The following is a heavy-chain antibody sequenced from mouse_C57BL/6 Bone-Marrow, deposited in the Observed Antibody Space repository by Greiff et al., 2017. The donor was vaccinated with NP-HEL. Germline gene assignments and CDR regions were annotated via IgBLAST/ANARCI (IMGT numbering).Heavy chain of an antibody. Sequence: VQLQQSGAELVKPGASVKLSCKASGYAFSSYWMNWVKQRPGKGLEWIGKIYPGDGYTNYNGKFKGKATLTADKSSSTAYMQRSILTSEDAAVYFCARGGTTVIVYFDYWGQGTTLTVSS. D-gene: IGHD1-1*01. CDR3: ARGGTTVIVYFDY. J-gene: IGHJ2*01. V-gene: IGHV1-80*01. CDR1: GYAFSSYW. CDR2: IYPGDGYT.